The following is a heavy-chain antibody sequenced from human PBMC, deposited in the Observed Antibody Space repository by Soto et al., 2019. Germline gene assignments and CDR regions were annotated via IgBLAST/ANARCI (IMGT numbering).Heavy chain of an antibody. Sequence: QVQLVESGGGVVQPGRSLRLSCAASGFTFSSYGMHWVRQAPGKGLEWVAVISYDGSNKYYADSVKGRFTISRDNSKNTLYLQMNSLRAEDTAVYYCAKDRGYYETDGMDVWGQGTTVTVSS. CDR2: ISYDGSNK. D-gene: IGHD3-22*01. V-gene: IGHV3-30*18. J-gene: IGHJ6*02. CDR1: GFTFSSYG. CDR3: AKDRGYYETDGMDV.